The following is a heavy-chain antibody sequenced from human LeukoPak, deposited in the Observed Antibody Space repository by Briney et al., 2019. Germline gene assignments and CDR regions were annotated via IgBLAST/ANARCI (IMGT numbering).Heavy chain of an antibody. V-gene: IGHV1-2*06. CDR1: GYTFTGYY. J-gene: IGHJ4*02. Sequence: GASVNVSCKASGYTFTGYYMHWVRQAPGQGLDWMGRINPNSGGTNYAQKFQGRVTMTRDTSISTAYMELSRLISDDTAVYYCARNYKSSWYPIPFDYWGQGTLVTVSS. CDR3: ARNYKSSWYPIPFDY. CDR2: INPNSGGT. D-gene: IGHD6-13*01.